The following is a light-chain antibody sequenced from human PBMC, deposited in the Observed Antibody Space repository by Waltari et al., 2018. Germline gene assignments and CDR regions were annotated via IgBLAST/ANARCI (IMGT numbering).Light chain of an antibody. J-gene: IGLJ2*01. CDR3: SSYTTSSTLVV. Sequence: QSALTQPASVSGSPGQSITISCTGTSSDVGGYNYVSWYQQHPGKAPKLMIYDVSKWPSGVSNRFSGSKSGNTASLTISGLQAEDEADYYCSSYTTSSTLVVFGGGTKLTVL. CDR2: DVS. V-gene: IGLV2-14*01. CDR1: SSDVGGYNY.